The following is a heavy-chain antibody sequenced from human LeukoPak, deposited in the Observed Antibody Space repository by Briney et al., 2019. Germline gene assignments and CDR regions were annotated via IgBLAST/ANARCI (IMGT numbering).Heavy chain of an antibody. J-gene: IGHJ4*02. CDR2: IYYSRGT. V-gene: IGHV4-30-4*01. CDR1: GGSISSGDYY. Sequence: PSQTLSLTCTVSGGSISSGDYYWSWIRQPPGKGLEWIGYIYYSRGTYYNPSLKSRVTISVDTSKNQFSLKLSSVTAADTAVYYCARESRYSYGNAYRRYFDYWGQGTLVTVSS. D-gene: IGHD5-18*01. CDR3: ARESRYSYGNAYRRYFDY.